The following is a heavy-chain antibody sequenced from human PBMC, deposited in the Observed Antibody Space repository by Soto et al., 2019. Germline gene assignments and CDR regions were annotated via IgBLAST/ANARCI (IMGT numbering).Heavy chain of an antibody. D-gene: IGHD1-26*01. CDR3: AGKSGSYYYYGMDV. Sequence: PSETLSLTCTVSGGSISSYYWSWIRQPPGKGLEWIGYIYYSGSTNYNPSLKSRVTISVDTSKNQFSLKLSSVTAADTAVYYCAGKSGSYYYYGMDVWGQGTTVTVSS. J-gene: IGHJ6*02. V-gene: IGHV4-59*01. CDR2: IYYSGST. CDR1: GGSISSYY.